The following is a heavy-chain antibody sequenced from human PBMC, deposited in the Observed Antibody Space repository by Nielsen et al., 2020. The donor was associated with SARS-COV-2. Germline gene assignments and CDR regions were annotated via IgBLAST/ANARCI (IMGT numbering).Heavy chain of an antibody. D-gene: IGHD6-19*01. V-gene: IGHV1-3*01. CDR3: ARDPYNSGWFDP. Sequence: ASVKVSCKASGYIFTNYAMQWVRQAPGEGLEWMGWINGANGNTGYSQKLQGRVTITRDTSANTAFMELNSLRSEDTAVYFCARDPYNSGWFDPWGQGTLVTVSS. J-gene: IGHJ5*02. CDR2: INGANGNT. CDR1: GYIFTNYA.